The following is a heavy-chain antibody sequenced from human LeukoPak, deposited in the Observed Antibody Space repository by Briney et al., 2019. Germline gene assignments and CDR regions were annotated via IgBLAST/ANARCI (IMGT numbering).Heavy chain of an antibody. CDR2: ISSSGSTI. Sequence: SGGSLRLSCAASGFTFSSYEMNWVRQAPGKGLEWVSYISSSGSTIYYADSVKGRFTISRDNAKNSLYLQMNSLRAEDTAVYCCARDRYYDILTGYSRGLVMDVWGKGTTVTISS. CDR1: GFTFSSYE. D-gene: IGHD3-9*01. V-gene: IGHV3-48*03. J-gene: IGHJ6*03. CDR3: ARDRYYDILTGYSRGLVMDV.